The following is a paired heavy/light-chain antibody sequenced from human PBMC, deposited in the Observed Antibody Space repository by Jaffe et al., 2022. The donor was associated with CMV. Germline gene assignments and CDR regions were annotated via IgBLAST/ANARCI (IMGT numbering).Heavy chain of an antibody. Sequence: EVQLVESGGGLVQPGRSLRLSCVASGFSIDDYAMHWVRQGPGKGLEWVSAINWNGRDIGYAESVKGRFTISRDNAKNSLYLQMNSLRPEDSAIYYCAKDILAGDGNYFYKMDVWGQGTTVTVSS. D-gene: IGHD3-16*01. CDR3: AKDILAGDGNYFYKMDV. CDR1: GFSIDDYA. J-gene: IGHJ6*03. CDR2: INWNGRDI. V-gene: IGHV3-9*01.
Light chain of an antibody. J-gene: IGLJ3*02. CDR2: DVS. V-gene: IGLV2-14*03. CDR1: SSDIGGYDY. CDR3: CGFTTSRTLL. Sequence: QSALTQPASVSGSPGQSITISCTGSSSDIGGYDYVSWYQQHPGKAPKLIIHDVSDRPSGISDRFSGSKSGNTASLTISGLQAEDEADYYCCGFTTSRTLLFGGGTKLTVL.